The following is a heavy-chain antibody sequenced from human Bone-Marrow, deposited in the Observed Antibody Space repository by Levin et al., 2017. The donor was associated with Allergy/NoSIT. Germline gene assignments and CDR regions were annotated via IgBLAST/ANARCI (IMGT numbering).Heavy chain of an antibody. CDR2: ISSSSSTI. CDR3: ARASYYDILPYADY. CDR1: GFTFSSYS. Sequence: GGSLRLSCAASGFTFSSYSMNWVRQAPGKGLEWVSYISSSSSTIYYADSVKGRFTISRDNAKNSLYLQMNSLRAEDTAVYYCARASYYDILPYADYWGQGTLVTVSS. D-gene: IGHD3-9*01. J-gene: IGHJ4*02. V-gene: IGHV3-48*01.